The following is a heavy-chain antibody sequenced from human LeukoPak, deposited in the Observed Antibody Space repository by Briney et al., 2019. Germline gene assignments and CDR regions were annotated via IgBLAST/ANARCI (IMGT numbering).Heavy chain of an antibody. J-gene: IGHJ4*02. V-gene: IGHV1-2*02. CDR1: GYTFTGYY. CDR2: INPNSGGT. Sequence: ASVKVSCKASGYTFTGYYMHWVRQAPGQGLEWMGWINPNSGGTNYAQKFQGRVTMTRDTSISTAYMELSRLRSDDTAVYYCARWYCYGHGPDYYFDYWGQGTLVTVSS. CDR3: ARWYCYGHGPDYYFDY. D-gene: IGHD5-18*01.